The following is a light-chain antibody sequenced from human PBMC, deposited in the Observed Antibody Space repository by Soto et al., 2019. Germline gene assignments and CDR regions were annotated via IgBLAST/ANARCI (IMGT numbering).Light chain of an antibody. J-gene: IGKJ2*01. Sequence: EIVMTLSPATLSVSPGQRATLCCRASQSVSGYLDWFHQQPGQAPRILIYGASTRATGIPERFSGSGAGTDVTLPISRLEPEDFAVYYCQQYGSSPYTFGQGTQVDIK. CDR1: QSVSGY. V-gene: IGKV3-20*01. CDR3: QQYGSSPYT. CDR2: GAS.